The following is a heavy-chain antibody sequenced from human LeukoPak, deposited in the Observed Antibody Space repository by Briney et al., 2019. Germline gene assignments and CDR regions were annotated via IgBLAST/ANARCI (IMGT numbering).Heavy chain of an antibody. Sequence: PSETLSLTCTVSGGSISSSSYYWGWVRQPPGRGLEWIANIYYSGSTYYSPSLRSRVTISVDTSKNQFSLKLTSVTAADTAVYYCARHASVSGNWPRPLDYWGQGSLVTVSS. CDR1: GGSISSSSYY. CDR3: ARHASVSGNWPRPLDY. CDR2: IYYSGST. V-gene: IGHV4-39*01. D-gene: IGHD3-3*01. J-gene: IGHJ4*02.